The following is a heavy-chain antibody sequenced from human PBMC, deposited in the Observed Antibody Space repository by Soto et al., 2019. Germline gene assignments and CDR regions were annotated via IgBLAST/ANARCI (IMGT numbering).Heavy chain of an antibody. J-gene: IGHJ4*02. D-gene: IGHD3-3*01. CDR1: GFTFRNYA. CDR3: AKDPWSAFGVVYINFDY. V-gene: IGHV3-30-3*01. Sequence: PGGSLRLSCAASGFTFRNYAMHWVRQAPGKXLEWVATISYDGDNKYYTDSVKGPFTISRDNSKNTLYLQMNSLRAEDTAVYYCAKDPWSAFGVVYINFDYWGQGTLVTVSS. CDR2: ISYDGDNK.